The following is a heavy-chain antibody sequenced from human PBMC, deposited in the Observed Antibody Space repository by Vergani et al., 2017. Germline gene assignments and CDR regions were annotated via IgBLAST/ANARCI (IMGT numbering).Heavy chain of an antibody. Sequence: QVQLVQSGAEVKKPGASVKVSCKASGYTFTSYGISWVRQAPGQGLEWMGRIIPILGIANYAQKFQGRVTITADKSTSTAYMELSSLRSEDTAVYYCARELMVRGATIKNNWFDPWGQGTLVTVSS. CDR1: GYTFTSYG. D-gene: IGHD3-10*01. V-gene: IGHV1-69*04. CDR3: ARELMVRGATIKNNWFDP. CDR2: IIPILGIA. J-gene: IGHJ5*02.